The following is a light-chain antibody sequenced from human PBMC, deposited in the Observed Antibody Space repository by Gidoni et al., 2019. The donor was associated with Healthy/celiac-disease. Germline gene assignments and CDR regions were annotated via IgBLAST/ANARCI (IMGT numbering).Light chain of an antibody. Sequence: EIVLTHSPATLSLSPGESAPLSCRASQSVSSYLAWYQQKPGQAPRLLIYDASNRATGIPARFSGRGAGTDFTLTISSLEPEDLAVYYCQQRSNGPPYTFGQGTKLEIK. CDR3: QQRSNGPPYT. CDR1: QSVSSY. V-gene: IGKV3-11*01. CDR2: DAS. J-gene: IGKJ2*01.